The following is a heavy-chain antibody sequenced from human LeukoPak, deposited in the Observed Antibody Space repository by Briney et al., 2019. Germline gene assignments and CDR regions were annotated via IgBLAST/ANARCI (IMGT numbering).Heavy chain of an antibody. J-gene: IGHJ5*02. V-gene: IGHV3-23*01. CDR2: ISGSGGST. CDR1: GFTFSSYA. CDR3: AKDLSYDYVWGSYSS. D-gene: IGHD3-16*01. Sequence: GGSLRLSCAASGFTFSSYAMSWVRQAPGKGLEWVSAISGSGGSTYYADSVKGRFTISRDNSKNTLYLQMNSLRAEDTAVYYCAKDLSYDYVWGSYSSWGQGTLVTVSS.